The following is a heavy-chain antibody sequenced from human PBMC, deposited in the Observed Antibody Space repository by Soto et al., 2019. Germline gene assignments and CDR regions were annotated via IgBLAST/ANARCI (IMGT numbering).Heavy chain of an antibody. V-gene: IGHV3-7*03. Sequence: QLVESGGGLVQPGGSLRLSCEASGFTFSGYWMSWVRQAPGKGLGWVADIKHDGSVQYYVDSGKGRLTISRDNAKKQLYLQMNGLRAEDTALYYCARAPYSNAWYRFDLWGQGTLVTVSS. CDR3: ARAPYSNAWYRFDL. D-gene: IGHD4-4*01. J-gene: IGHJ4*02. CDR2: IKHDGSVQ. CDR1: GFTFSGYW.